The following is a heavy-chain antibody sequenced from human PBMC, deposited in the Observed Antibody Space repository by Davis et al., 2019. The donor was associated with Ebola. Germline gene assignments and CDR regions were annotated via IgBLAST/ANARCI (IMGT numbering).Heavy chain of an antibody. CDR2: IYYSGST. J-gene: IGHJ3*02. V-gene: IGHV4-59*08. D-gene: IGHD5-18*01. CDR1: GGSISSYY. Sequence: PGGSLRLSCTVSGGSISSYYWSWIRQPPGKGLEWIGYIYYSGSTNYNPSLKSRVTISVDTSKNQFSLKLSSVTAADTAVYYCARDTANAFDIWGQGTMVTVSS. CDR3: ARDTANAFDI.